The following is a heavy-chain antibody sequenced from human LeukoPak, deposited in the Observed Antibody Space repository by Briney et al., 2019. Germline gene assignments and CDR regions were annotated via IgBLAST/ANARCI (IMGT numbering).Heavy chain of an antibody. Sequence: ASVKVSCKASGYTHTSYGISWVRQAPGQGLEWMGWISAYNGNTNYAQKLQGRVTMTTDTSTSTAYMELRRLRSDDTAVYYCARGMPVLRYFDWLLEYNWFDPWGQGTLVTVSS. CDR1: GYTHTSYG. J-gene: IGHJ5*02. CDR2: ISAYNGNT. CDR3: ARGMPVLRYFDWLLEYNWFDP. D-gene: IGHD3-9*01. V-gene: IGHV1-18*04.